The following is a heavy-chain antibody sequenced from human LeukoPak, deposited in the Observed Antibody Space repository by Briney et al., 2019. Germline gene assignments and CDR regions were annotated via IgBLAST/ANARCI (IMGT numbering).Heavy chain of an antibody. D-gene: IGHD3-22*01. CDR3: AKRTFPGSGYSYSFDY. CDR2: ISGSGGST. Sequence: GGSLRLSCAASGFTFSSYAMSWVRQAPGKGLEWVSAISGSGGSTYYADSVKGRFTISRDNSKNTLYLQMNSLRVEDTAVYYCAKRTFPGSGYSYSFDYWGQGTLVTVSS. CDR1: GFTFSSYA. J-gene: IGHJ4*02. V-gene: IGHV3-23*01.